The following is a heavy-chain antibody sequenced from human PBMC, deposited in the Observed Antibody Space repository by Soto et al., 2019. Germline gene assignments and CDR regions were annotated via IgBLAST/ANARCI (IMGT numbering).Heavy chain of an antibody. CDR2: ISYDGNNE. J-gene: IGHJ3*01. CDR1: GFSFSTYP. CDR3: SRRGNWGSAFDV. Sequence: GGSLRLSCAASGFSFSTYPMHWVRQAPGKGLDWVALISYDGNNEYYADSVKGRFTISRDNSRDTLFLQMDSLRAEDTAVYYCSRRGNWGSAFDVWSQGTTVTVSS. D-gene: IGHD7-27*01. V-gene: IGHV3-30-3*01.